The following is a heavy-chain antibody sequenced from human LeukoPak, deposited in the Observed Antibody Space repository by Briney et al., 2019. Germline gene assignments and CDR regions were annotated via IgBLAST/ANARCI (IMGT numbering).Heavy chain of an antibody. Sequence: GGSLRLSCAASGFTFSSYSMNWVRQAPGKGLEWVSSISSSSSYIYYADSVKGRFTISRDNAKNPLYLQMNSLRAEDTAVYYCARDVSGDSPIYWGQGTLVTVSS. J-gene: IGHJ4*02. D-gene: IGHD1-26*01. V-gene: IGHV3-21*01. CDR3: ARDVSGDSPIY. CDR2: ISSSSSYI. CDR1: GFTFSSYS.